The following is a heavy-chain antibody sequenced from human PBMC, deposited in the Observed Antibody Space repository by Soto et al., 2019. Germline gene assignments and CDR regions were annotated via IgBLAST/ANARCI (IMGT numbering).Heavy chain of an antibody. CDR2: INPSGGGT. CDR1: GYTLTTNY. Sequence: QVKLVQSGAEVKKSGASVTVSCKASGYTLTTNYIHWVRQAPGQGLEWMGIINPSGGGTTYAQKFQGRVTMTRDTSTSTVYMQLNSLRLDDTAVYFCSRGGEVPSAPGDYWGQGTLVTVSS. V-gene: IGHV1-46*01. J-gene: IGHJ4*02. D-gene: IGHD3-10*01. CDR3: SRGGEVPSAPGDY.